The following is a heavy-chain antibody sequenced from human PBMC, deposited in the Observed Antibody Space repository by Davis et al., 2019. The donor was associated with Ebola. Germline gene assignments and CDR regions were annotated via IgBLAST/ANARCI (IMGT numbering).Heavy chain of an antibody. CDR1: GFTLRSYD. V-gene: IGHV3-13*01. CDR3: VRGGPSLTFGI. Sequence: PGGSLRLSCEASGFTLRSYDMHWVRQSAGKGLEWVSNIGTAGDAYYPGSVKGRFTISRDNAKNSLYLQMNDLRVGDTAGYYCVRGGPSLTFGIRGQGTLVNVS. CDR2: IGTAGDA. J-gene: IGHJ3*02.